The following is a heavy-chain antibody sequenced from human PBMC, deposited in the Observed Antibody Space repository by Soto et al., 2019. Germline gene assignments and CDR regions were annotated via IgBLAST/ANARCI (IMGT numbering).Heavy chain of an antibody. V-gene: IGHV3-11*06. D-gene: IGHD3-22*01. J-gene: IGHJ4*02. CDR2: ISSSAYT. Sequence: GGSLRLSCAASGFPFSDYYMSWIRQAPGEGLEWISYISSSAYTIYADSVKGRFTISRDNAKNSLFLQMTSLRVEDTAVYYCARNFDSGGYYSAYWGQGTLVTVSS. CDR1: GFPFSDYY. CDR3: ARNFDSGGYYSAY.